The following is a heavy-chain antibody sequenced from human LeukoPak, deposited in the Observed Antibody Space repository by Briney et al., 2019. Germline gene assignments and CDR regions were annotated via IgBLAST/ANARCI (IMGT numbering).Heavy chain of an antibody. CDR1: GYSISSGYF. CDR2: FYHSGIT. Sequence: SETLSLTCTVSGYSISSGYFWGWIRQPPGKGLEWIGSFYHSGITYYNPSLKSRVTISVDTSKNQFSLKLSSVTAADTAVYYCARVRGSGSQIAAAGTGFFDYWGQGTLVTVSS. D-gene: IGHD6-13*01. CDR3: ARVRGSGSQIAAAGTGFFDY. J-gene: IGHJ4*02. V-gene: IGHV4-38-2*02.